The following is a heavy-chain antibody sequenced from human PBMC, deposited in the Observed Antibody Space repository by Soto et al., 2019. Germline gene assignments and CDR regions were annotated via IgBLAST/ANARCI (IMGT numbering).Heavy chain of an antibody. CDR2: ISSSSSYI. CDR3: ATGYDILTGYQFDY. CDR1: GFTFSSYS. D-gene: IGHD3-9*01. Sequence: GGSLRLSCAASGFTFSSYSMNWVRQAPGKGLEWVSSISSSSSYIYYADSVKGRFTISRDNAKNSLYLQMNSLRAEDTAVYYCATGYDILTGYQFDYWGQGTLVTVSS. J-gene: IGHJ4*02. V-gene: IGHV3-21*01.